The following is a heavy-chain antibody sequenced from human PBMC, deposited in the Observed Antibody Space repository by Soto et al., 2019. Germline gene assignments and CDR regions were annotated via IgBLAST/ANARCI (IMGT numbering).Heavy chain of an antibody. CDR2: INPNSGGT. CDR3: ARVRDSSSWLDY. V-gene: IGHV1-2*04. D-gene: IGHD6-13*01. CDR1: GYSLTGYY. J-gene: IGHJ4*02. Sequence: ASVRVSCKASGYSLTGYYMHWVRQAPGQGLEWMGWINPNSGGTNYAQKFQGWVTMTRDTSISTAYMELSRLRSDDTAVYYCARVRDSSSWLDYWGQGTLVTVS.